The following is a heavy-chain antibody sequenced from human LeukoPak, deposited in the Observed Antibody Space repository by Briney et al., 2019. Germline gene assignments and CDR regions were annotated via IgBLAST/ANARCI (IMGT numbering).Heavy chain of an antibody. D-gene: IGHD3-10*01. J-gene: IGHJ4*02. Sequence: GGSLRLSCAASGFTFSSYGMHWVRQAPGKGLEWVAVISYDGSNKYYADSVKGRFTISRDNSKNTLYLQMNSLRAEDTAVYYCAKDRLGVGKYYYGSGSYGEFGYWGQGTPVTVSS. CDR3: AKDRLGVGKYYYGSGSYGEFGY. CDR1: GFTFSSYG. V-gene: IGHV3-30*18. CDR2: ISYDGSNK.